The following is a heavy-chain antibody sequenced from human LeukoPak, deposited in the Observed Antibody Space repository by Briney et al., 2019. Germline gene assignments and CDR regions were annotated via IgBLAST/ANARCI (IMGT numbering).Heavy chain of an antibody. CDR2: IYYSGST. J-gene: IGHJ5*02. CDR3: AREKFITNWFDP. Sequence: SETLSLTCTVSGGSISSSSYYWGWIRQPPGKGLEWIGSIYYSGSTYYNPSLKSRVTISVDTSKNQFSLRLSSVTAADTAVYYCAREKFITNWFDPWGQGTLVTVSS. V-gene: IGHV4-39*07. D-gene: IGHD3-22*01. CDR1: GGSISSSSYY.